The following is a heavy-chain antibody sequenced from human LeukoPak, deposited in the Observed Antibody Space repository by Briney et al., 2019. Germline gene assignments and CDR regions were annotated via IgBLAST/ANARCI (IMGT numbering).Heavy chain of an antibody. CDR2: ISSSGSTI. CDR1: GFTFSDCY. D-gene: IGHD3-3*01. J-gene: IGHJ6*02. CDR3: ARDFVLRFLEWLTPNYYYYGMDV. Sequence: GGSLRLSCAASGFTFSDCYMSWIRQAPGKGLEWVSYISSSGSTIYYADSVKGRFTISRDNAKNSLYLQMNSLRAEDTAVYYCARDFVLRFLEWLTPNYYYYGMDVWGQGTTVTVSS. V-gene: IGHV3-11*01.